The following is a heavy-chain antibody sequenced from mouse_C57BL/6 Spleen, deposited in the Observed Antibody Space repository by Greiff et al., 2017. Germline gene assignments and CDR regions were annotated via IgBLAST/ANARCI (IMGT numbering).Heavy chain of an antibody. CDR2: IHPNSGST. CDR1: GYTFTSYW. Sequence: QVHVKQPGAELVKPGASVKLSCKASGYTFTSYWMHWVKQRPGQGLEWIGMIHPNSGSTNYNEQFKSKATLTVDKSSSTAYLQLSSLTSEDSAVYYCARDMRNPFAYWGQGTLVTVSA. J-gene: IGHJ3*01. CDR3: ARDMRNPFAY. D-gene: IGHD2-1*01. V-gene: IGHV1-64*01.